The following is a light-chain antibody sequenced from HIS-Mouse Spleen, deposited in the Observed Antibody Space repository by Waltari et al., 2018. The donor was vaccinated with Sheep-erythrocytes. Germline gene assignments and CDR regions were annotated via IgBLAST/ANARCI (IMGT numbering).Light chain of an antibody. CDR1: ALPKQY. CDR2: KDS. V-gene: IGLV3-25*03. J-gene: IGLJ2*01. Sequence: QTARITCSGDALPKQYAYWYQQKPGQAPVLVIYKDSERPSGIPERFSGSSSGTTVTLTISGVQAEDEADYYCQSADSSGTYPVFGGGTKLTVL. CDR3: QSADSSGTYPV.